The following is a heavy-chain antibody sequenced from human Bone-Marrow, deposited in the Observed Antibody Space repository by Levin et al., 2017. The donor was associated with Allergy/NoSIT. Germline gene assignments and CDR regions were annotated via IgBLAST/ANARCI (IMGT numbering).Heavy chain of an antibody. CDR1: GFTFSSYA. J-gene: IGHJ6*02. CDR3: ARDFESEGSYYNSYYYYYGMDV. D-gene: IGHD3-10*01. V-gene: IGHV3-30-3*01. Sequence: PGGSLRLSCAASGFTFSSYAMHWVRQAPGKGLEWVAVISYDGSNKYYADSVKGRFTISRDNSKNTLYLQMNSLRAEDTAVYYCARDFESEGSYYNSYYYYYGMDVWGQGTTVTVSS. CDR2: ISYDGSNK.